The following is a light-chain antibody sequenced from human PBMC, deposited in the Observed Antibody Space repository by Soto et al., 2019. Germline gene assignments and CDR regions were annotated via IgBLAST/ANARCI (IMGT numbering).Light chain of an antibody. V-gene: IGKV3-20*01. J-gene: IGKJ2*01. CDR2: GAS. CDR3: QQYGGSPYT. CDR1: QSVGGSS. Sequence: EIVLTQSPDTLSLSPGERVSLSCRASQSVGGSSLAWFQQKPGLAPRLLIYGASTRATGVPDRFSGSGSGTDFTLTISRLEPEDFAVYYCQQYGGSPYTFGQGAKLEIK.